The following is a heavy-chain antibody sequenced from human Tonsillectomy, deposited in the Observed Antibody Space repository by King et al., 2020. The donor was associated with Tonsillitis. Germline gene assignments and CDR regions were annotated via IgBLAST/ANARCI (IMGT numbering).Heavy chain of an antibody. D-gene: IGHD4-17*01. CDR3: IRFAAPEYGDYGDY. V-gene: IGHV3-23*04. CDR1: GFTFSTYA. J-gene: IGHJ4*02. Sequence: VQLVESGGGLVQPGGSLRLSCAASGFTFSTYAMTWVRQAPGKGLEWVSAISGSAASTYYADSVKGRFTISRDDSKNTAYLQMNSLKTEDTAVYYCIRFAAPEYGDYGDYWGQGTLVTVSS. CDR2: ISGSAAST.